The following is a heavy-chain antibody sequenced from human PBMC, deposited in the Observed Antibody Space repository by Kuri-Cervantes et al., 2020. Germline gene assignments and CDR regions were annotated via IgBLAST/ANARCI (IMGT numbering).Heavy chain of an antibody. J-gene: IGHJ4*02. CDR1: GYTFTGYY. V-gene: IGHV1-2*02. Sequence: ASVNVSCKASGYTFTGYYMHWVRQAPGQGLEWMGWINPNSGSTKYAQKFQGRVTMTRDTSISTLYMELSRLRSDDTAVYYCARVRVQSSGYNFDYWGQGTLVTVSS. CDR2: INPNSGST. D-gene: IGHD3-22*01. CDR3: ARVRVQSSGYNFDY.